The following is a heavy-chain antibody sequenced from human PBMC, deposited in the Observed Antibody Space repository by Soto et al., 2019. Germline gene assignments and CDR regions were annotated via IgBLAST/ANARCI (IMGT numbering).Heavy chain of an antibody. CDR2: ISRDGGTK. V-gene: IGHV3-30*03. J-gene: IGHJ4*02. CDR1: GFTVSTYG. D-gene: IGHD2-21*01. Sequence: QVQLVESGGGVVQPGRSLRLSCAVSGFTVSTYGMHWVRQAPGKGLEWVAVISRDGGTKYYADSVNGRFTISRDNSRNTLFLEMNSLRGDDMAVYYCPGEVASGYWGQGTLFTVSS. CDR3: PGEVASGY.